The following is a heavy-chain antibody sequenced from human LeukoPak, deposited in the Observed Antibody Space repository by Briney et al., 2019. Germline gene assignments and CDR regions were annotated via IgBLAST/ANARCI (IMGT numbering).Heavy chain of an antibody. V-gene: IGHV3-33*01. Sequence: GGSLRLSCAASGFSFSTYAMHWVRQAPGKGLEWVALIWHDASHTFYTDSVKGRFTISRDNSKNTVYLQMNSLGGEDTAVYYCARDSGSYVPADDYWGQGTLVTVSS. CDR2: IWHDASHT. J-gene: IGHJ4*02. CDR1: GFSFSTYA. D-gene: IGHD1-26*01. CDR3: ARDSGSYVPADDY.